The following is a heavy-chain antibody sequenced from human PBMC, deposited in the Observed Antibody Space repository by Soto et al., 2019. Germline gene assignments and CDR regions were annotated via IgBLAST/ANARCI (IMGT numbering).Heavy chain of an antibody. CDR3: ARTVGAAYYFDF. D-gene: IGHD1-26*01. J-gene: IGHJ4*02. V-gene: IGHV4-4*07. Sequence: QVQLQESGPGLVKPSETLSLTCTVSGDSMTKYYWSWIRQPAGKGLEWIVRIYTSGGTHYNPSLKRRVTMSIDTSNNHFSLKLKSVTAADTAVYYCARTVGAAYYFDFWGQGALVTVSS. CDR1: GDSMTKYY. CDR2: IYTSGGT.